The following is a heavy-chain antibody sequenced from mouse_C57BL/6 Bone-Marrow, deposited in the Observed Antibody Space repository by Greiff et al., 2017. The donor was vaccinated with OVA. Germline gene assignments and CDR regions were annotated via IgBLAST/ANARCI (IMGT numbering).Heavy chain of an antibody. Sequence: EVNLVESGGGLVQPGGSLKLSCAASGFTFSDFYMYWIRQTPEKRLEWVAYISNGGGSTYYPDTVKGRFTISRDNAKNTLYLQMSRLKSEDTDMYYCARLNAIDYWGQGTSVTVSS. V-gene: IGHV5-12*01. CDR2: ISNGGGST. J-gene: IGHJ4*01. CDR3: ARLNAIDY. CDR1: GFTFSDFY.